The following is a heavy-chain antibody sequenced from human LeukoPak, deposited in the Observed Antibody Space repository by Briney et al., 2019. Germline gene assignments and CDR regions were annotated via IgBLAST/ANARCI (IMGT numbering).Heavy chain of an antibody. D-gene: IGHD4-17*01. V-gene: IGHV1-69*05. CDR1: GGTFSSYA. Sequence: SVEVSCKASGGTFSSYAISWVRQAPGQGLEWMGGIIPIFGTANYAQKFQGRVTITTDESTSTAYMELSSLRSEDTAVYYCARDSRGEMTTVTTGAFDIWGQGTMVTVSS. CDR2: IIPIFGTA. CDR3: ARDSRGEMTTVTTGAFDI. J-gene: IGHJ3*02.